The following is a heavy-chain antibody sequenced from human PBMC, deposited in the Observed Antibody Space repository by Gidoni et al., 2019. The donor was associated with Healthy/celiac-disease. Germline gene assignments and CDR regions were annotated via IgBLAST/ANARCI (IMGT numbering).Heavy chain of an antibody. CDR1: GGSISRYY. J-gene: IGHJ4*02. D-gene: IGHD3-3*01. CDR3: ARAQYDFWSGYYYFDY. Sequence: QVQLQESGPGLVKPSETLSLTCTVSGGSISRYYWSWIRQPPGKGLEWIGYIYYSGSTNYNPSLKSRVTISVDTSKNQFSLKLSSVTAADTAVYYCARAQYDFWSGYYYFDYWGQGTLVTVSS. V-gene: IGHV4-59*01. CDR2: IYYSGST.